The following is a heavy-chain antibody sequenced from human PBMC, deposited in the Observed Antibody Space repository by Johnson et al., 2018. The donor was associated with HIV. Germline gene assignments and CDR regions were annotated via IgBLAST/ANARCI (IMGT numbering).Heavy chain of an antibody. CDR3: ARSLIAAADAFDI. CDR2: IYSGGST. J-gene: IGHJ3*02. D-gene: IGHD6-13*01. CDR1: GLTISDNY. V-gene: IGHV3-66*01. Sequence: EVQLVESGGGLVQPGGSLRLSCAASGLTISDNYMSWVRQAPGKGLEWVSVIYSGGSTYYADSVKGRFTISRDNSKNTLYLQMNSLRAEDTAVYYCARSLIAAADAFDIWGQGTMVTVSS.